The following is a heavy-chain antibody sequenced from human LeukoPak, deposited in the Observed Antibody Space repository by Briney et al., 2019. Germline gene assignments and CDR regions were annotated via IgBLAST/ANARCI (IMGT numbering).Heavy chain of an antibody. CDR2: IYYSGNT. V-gene: IGHV4-59*01. J-gene: IGHJ6*03. Sequence: SETLSLTCTVSGGSISSYYWSWIRQPPGEGLEWIGYIYYSGNTDYNPSLKSRVTISVDTSKKQFSLELSSVTAADTAVYYCAREATPSYYYYYMDVWGKGTTVTVSS. CDR1: GGSISSYY. CDR3: AREATPSYYYYYMDV.